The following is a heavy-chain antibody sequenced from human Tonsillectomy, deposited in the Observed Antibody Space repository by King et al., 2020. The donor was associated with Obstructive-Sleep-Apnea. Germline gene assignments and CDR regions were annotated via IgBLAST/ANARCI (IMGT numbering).Heavy chain of an antibody. D-gene: IGHD2-15*01. Sequence: INLKESGPVLVKPTETLTLTCTVSGFSLSNARMGVTWIRQPPGKALEWLAHIFSNDEDSYSISLKNRLTISKDTSKSQVVLTMTNMDPVDTATYYCARILLKYCSGGSCYPDFDYWGQGTLVTVSS. V-gene: IGHV2-26*01. CDR1: GFSLSNARMG. CDR2: IFSNDED. J-gene: IGHJ4*02. CDR3: ARILLKYCSGGSCYPDFDY.